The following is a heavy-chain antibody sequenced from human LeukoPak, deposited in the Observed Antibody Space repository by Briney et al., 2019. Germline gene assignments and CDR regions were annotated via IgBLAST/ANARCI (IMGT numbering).Heavy chain of an antibody. CDR3: ASPPIIAAAVSFDY. D-gene: IGHD6-13*01. CDR1: GFTFSSYS. V-gene: IGHV3-48*01. J-gene: IGHJ4*02. CDR2: ISSSSSTI. Sequence: AGGSLRLSCAASGFTFSSYSMNWVRQAPGKGLEWVSYISSSSSTIYYADSVKGRFTISRDNAKNSLYLQMNSLRAEDTAVYYCASPPIIAAAVSFDYWGQGTLVTVSS.